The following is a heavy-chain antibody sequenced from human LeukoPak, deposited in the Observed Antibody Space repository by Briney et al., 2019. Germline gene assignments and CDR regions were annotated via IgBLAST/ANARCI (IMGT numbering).Heavy chain of an antibody. D-gene: IGHD6-19*01. Sequence: GGSLRLSCAASGFTFGIYAMSWVRRAPGEGLEWVSAVSGSGGGTYYADSVKGRFTISRDNSKDTVDLQMNSLSADDTAVYYCAKTTTGYSSGRYPGWPVDFWGQGTLVTVSS. V-gene: IGHV3-23*01. CDR1: GFTFGIYA. CDR3: AKTTTGYSSGRYPGWPVDF. CDR2: VSGSGGGT. J-gene: IGHJ4*02.